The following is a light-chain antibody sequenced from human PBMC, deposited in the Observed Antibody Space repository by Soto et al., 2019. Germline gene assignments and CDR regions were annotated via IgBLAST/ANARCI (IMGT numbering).Light chain of an antibody. CDR1: QSISAY. CDR3: LQYYDYRT. Sequence: DIQMTQSPSTLSGSVGDRVTITCRASQSISAYLNWYQQKPGKAPKLLIYAASSLQSGVPSRFSGSGSGTDFTLTISSLQPDDFATYYCLQYYDYRTFGQGTKVDIK. CDR2: AAS. V-gene: IGKV1-39*01. J-gene: IGKJ1*01.